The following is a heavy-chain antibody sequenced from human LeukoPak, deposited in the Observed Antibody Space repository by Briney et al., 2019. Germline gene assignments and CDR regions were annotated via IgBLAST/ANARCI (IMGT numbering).Heavy chain of an antibody. D-gene: IGHD2-21*02. Sequence: SVKVSCKASGGTFSSYAISWVRQAPGQGLEWMGGIIPIFGTANYAQKFQGRVTITADESTSTAYMELSSLRSDDTAVYYCARDYCGGDCHLGGDGMNVWGQGTTVTVSS. V-gene: IGHV1-69*13. J-gene: IGHJ6*02. CDR2: IIPIFGTA. CDR1: GGTFSSYA. CDR3: ARDYCGGDCHLGGDGMNV.